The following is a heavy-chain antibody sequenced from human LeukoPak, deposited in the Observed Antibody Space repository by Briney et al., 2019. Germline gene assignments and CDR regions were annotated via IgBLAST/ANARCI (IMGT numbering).Heavy chain of an antibody. V-gene: IGHV1-18*04. CDR1: GYTFTSYG. CDR3: ARAATTGYYYGSGSYLVY. Sequence: ASVKVSCKASGYTFTSYGISWVRQAPGQGLAWMGWISAYNGNTNYAQKLQGRVTMTTDTSTSTAYMELRSLRSDDTAVYYCARAATTGYYYGSGSYLVYWGQGTLVTVSS. D-gene: IGHD3-10*01. J-gene: IGHJ4*02. CDR2: ISAYNGNT.